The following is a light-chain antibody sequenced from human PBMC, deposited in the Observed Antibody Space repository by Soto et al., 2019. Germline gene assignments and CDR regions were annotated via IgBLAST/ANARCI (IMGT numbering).Light chain of an antibody. J-gene: IGLJ2*01. CDR3: SSYTSSSTTV. CDR2: DVS. CDR1: SSDVGGYNY. Sequence: QSVLTQPASVSGPPGQSITISCTGTSSDVGGYNYVSWYQQHPGKAPKLMIYDVSNRPSGVSNRFSGSKSGNTASLTISGLQAEDEADYYCSSYTSSSTTVFGGGTKVTVL. V-gene: IGLV2-14*01.